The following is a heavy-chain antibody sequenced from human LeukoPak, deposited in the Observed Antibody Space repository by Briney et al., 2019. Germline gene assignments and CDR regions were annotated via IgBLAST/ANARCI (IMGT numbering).Heavy chain of an antibody. CDR3: ARDRYYYDSSGYYYDHYYYGMDV. Sequence: PGGSLRLSCAASGFTFSTYAMNWVRQAPGKGLEWVSSISGSGGSTYYADSVKGRFTISRDNAKNSLYLQMNSLRAEDTAVYYCARDRYYYDSSGYYYDHYYYGMDVWGQGTTVTVSS. J-gene: IGHJ6*02. V-gene: IGHV3-21*01. CDR2: ISGSGGST. CDR1: GFTFSTYA. D-gene: IGHD3-22*01.